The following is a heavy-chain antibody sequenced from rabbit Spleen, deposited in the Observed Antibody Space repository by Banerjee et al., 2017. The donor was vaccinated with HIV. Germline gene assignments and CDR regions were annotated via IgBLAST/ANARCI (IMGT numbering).Heavy chain of an antibody. CDR3: ARGPSDGYWFYFNL. Sequence: QSLEESGGGLVQPEGSLTLTCTASGFSFSANYYMCWVRQAPGKGLEWIACIDSGSSGFTYFATWAKGRFTISKTSSTTVTLRMTSLTAADTATYFCARGPSDGYWFYFNLWGPGTLVTVS. D-gene: IGHD6-1*01. V-gene: IGHV1S40*01. J-gene: IGHJ4*01. CDR2: IDSGSSGFT. CDR1: GFSFSANYY.